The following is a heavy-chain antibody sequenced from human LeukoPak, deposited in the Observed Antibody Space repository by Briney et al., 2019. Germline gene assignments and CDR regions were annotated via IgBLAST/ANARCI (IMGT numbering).Heavy chain of an antibody. V-gene: IGHV1-18*01. Sequence: GASVKVSCKASGYTFTSYAMNWVRQAPGQGLEWMGWISAYNGNTNYAQKLQGRVTMTTDTSTSTAYMELRSLRSDDTAVYYCAREGGYYDILTGYSDIWGQGTLVTVSS. CDR2: ISAYNGNT. J-gene: IGHJ4*02. CDR1: GYTFTSYA. D-gene: IGHD3-9*01. CDR3: AREGGYYDILTGYSDI.